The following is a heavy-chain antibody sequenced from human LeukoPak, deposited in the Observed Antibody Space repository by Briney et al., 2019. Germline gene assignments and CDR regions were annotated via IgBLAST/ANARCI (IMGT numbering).Heavy chain of an antibody. CDR1: GFTFSDYF. J-gene: IGHJ5*02. V-gene: IGHV3-74*01. Sequence: GGSLRLSCSASGFTFSDYFMHWVRQAPGEGLVWLSRINGDGTTTIYADSVKGRFTISRDNAKNTLYLQMNSLRAEDTAIYYCARRVDATRWFDPWGQGTLVTVSS. CDR3: ARRVDATRWFDP. CDR2: INGDGTTT. D-gene: IGHD2-15*01.